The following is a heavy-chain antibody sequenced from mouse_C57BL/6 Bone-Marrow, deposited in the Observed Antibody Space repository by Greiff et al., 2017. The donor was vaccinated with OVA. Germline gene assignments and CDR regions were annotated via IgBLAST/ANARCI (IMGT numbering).Heavy chain of an antibody. CDR3: ARDYSIVYYLDY. CDR2: IYPSSGST. CDR1: GYTFTSYW. J-gene: IGHJ2*01. V-gene: IGHV1-55*01. Sequence: QVQLQQPGAELVKPGASVKMSCKASGYTFTSYWITWVKQRPGQGLEWIGDIYPSSGSTNYNEKFKSKATLTVDTSSSTAYMQLSSLTSEDSAVYYCARDYSIVYYLDYWGQGTTLTVSS. D-gene: IGHD2-5*01.